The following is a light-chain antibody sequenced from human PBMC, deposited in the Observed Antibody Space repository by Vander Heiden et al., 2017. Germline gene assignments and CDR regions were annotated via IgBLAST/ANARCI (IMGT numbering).Light chain of an antibody. CDR2: EVS. CDR1: SSDFGSYNL. J-gene: IGLJ1*01. Sequence: QSALTQPASVSGSPGQSITISCTGTSSDFGSYNLVSWYQPHPGKAPKLMIYEVSKRHSGVSNRFSGSKSGNTASLTISGLQAEDEADYYCCSYAGSSIFYVFGTGTKVTVL. CDR3: CSYAGSSIFYV. V-gene: IGLV2-23*02.